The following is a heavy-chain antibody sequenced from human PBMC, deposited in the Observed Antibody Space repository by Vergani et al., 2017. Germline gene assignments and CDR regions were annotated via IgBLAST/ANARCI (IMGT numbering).Heavy chain of an antibody. CDR3: ARFPADRRAGYDFWSGYYTPDAFDI. D-gene: IGHD3-3*01. Sequence: EVQLLESGGGLAQPGGSLRLSCAASGFTFRNYAMTWVRQAPGKGLEWVSIISDNGGTTYYADSVKGRFTISRDNAKNSLYLQMNSLRAEDTAVYYCARFPADRRAGYDFWSGYYTPDAFDIWGQGTMVTVSS. J-gene: IGHJ3*02. CDR1: GFTFRNYA. CDR2: ISDNGGTT. V-gene: IGHV3-23*01.